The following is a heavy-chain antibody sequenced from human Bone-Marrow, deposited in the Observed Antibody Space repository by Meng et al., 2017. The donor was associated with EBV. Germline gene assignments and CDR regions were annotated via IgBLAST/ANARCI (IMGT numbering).Heavy chain of an antibody. D-gene: IGHD6-19*01. CDR3: ARDGIAVPGGSNWFDP. J-gene: IGHJ5*02. CDR2: FLPILGAA. CDR1: GDILTNVA. V-gene: IGHV1-69*06. Sequence: QVELGQSGSEVTKPWSSVKVSWKASGDILTNVAFTWVRQVPGKGLEWMGGFLPILGAANYAQKFQGRLTITADKSTTTAFMELRSLRVDDTAVYFCARDGIAVPGGSNWFDPWGQGTLVTVSS.